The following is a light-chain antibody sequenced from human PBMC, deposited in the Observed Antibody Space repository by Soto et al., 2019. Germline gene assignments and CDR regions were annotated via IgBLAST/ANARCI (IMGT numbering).Light chain of an antibody. CDR3: QHHYRTPHT. CDR2: AAS. J-gene: IGKJ2*01. Sequence: DIQMTQSPSSLSASVGDRVTITCRASQSSNNYLNWYHQKPGKAPKLLIYAASSLQSGVPSRFNGSGSATDFTHTISSLQPEDVATYYCQHHYRTPHTFGEETELEIK. V-gene: IGKV1-39*01. CDR1: QSSNNY.